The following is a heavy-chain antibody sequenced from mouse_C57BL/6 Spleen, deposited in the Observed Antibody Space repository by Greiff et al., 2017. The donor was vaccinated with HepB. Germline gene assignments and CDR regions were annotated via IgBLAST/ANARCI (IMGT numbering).Heavy chain of an antibody. CDR3: ASSYGSSYPYYFDY. Sequence: QVQLQQPGAELVKPGASVKLSCKASGYTFTSYWMQWVKQRPGQGLEWIGEIDPSDSYTNYNQKFKGKATLTVDTSSSTAYMQLSSLTSEDSAVYYCASSYGSSYPYYFDYWGQGTTLTVSS. CDR1: GYTFTSYW. J-gene: IGHJ2*01. V-gene: IGHV1-50*01. CDR2: IDPSDSYT. D-gene: IGHD1-1*01.